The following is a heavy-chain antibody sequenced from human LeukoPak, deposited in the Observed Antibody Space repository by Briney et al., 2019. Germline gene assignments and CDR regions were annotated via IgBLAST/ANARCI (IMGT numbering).Heavy chain of an antibody. J-gene: IGHJ4*02. Sequence: GGSLRLSCAASGFTFCSYGMHWVRQAPGKGLEWVAVIWYDGSNKYYADSVKGRFTISRDNSKNTLYLQMNSLRAEDTAVYYCARDSVSNYYFDYWGQGTLVTVSS. V-gene: IGHV3-33*01. D-gene: IGHD4-11*01. CDR3: ARDSVSNYYFDY. CDR1: GFTFCSYG. CDR2: IWYDGSNK.